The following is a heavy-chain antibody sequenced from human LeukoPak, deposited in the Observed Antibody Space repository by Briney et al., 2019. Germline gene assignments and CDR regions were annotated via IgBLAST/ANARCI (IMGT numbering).Heavy chain of an antibody. Sequence: GGSLRLSCAASGFIFNTYSLNWVRQAPGKGLEWVSSISGSSTYISYADSVKGRSTISRDNTKNSLYLHMNSLRAEDTAVYYCARGPSSRFDYWGQGISVTVSS. CDR3: ARGPSSRFDY. V-gene: IGHV3-21*01. D-gene: IGHD6-13*01. J-gene: IGHJ4*02. CDR2: ISGSSTYI. CDR1: GFIFNTYS.